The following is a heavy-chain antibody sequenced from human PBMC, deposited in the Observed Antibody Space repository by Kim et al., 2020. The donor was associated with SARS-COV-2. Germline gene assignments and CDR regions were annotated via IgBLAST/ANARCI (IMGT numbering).Heavy chain of an antibody. Sequence: ASVKVSCKASGYTFTSYGITWVRQAPGQGLEYMGWINVYGGNTNHAQKFQCRVTVTTDTSTSTAYMELRSLRSDDTAVYYCASSFWDRFCSGGSCFRVFDYWGQGTLVTVSS. V-gene: IGHV1-18*01. D-gene: IGHD2-15*01. CDR1: GYTFTSYG. CDR3: ASSFWDRFCSGGSCFRVFDY. J-gene: IGHJ4*02. CDR2: INVYGGNT.